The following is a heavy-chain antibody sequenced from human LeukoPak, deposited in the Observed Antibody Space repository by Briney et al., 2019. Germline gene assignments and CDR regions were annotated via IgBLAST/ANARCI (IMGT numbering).Heavy chain of an antibody. CDR3: ARAELGNDAFDI. D-gene: IGHD1-26*01. CDR1: GGSFSGYY. J-gene: IGHJ3*02. Sequence: SETLSLTCAVYGGSFSGYYWSWIRQPPGKGLEWIGEINHSGSTNYNPYLKSRVTISVGTSKNQFSLKLSSVTAADTAVYYCARAELGNDAFDIWGQGTMVTVSS. V-gene: IGHV4-34*01. CDR2: INHSGST.